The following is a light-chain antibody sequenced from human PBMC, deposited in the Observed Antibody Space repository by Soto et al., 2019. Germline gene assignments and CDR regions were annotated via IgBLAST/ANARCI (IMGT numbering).Light chain of an antibody. CDR3: KQRKKWPWT. Sequence: EIVLTQSPATLSFSPGERATLSCRASQCVSSYLAWYQQKPGQASRLLLYDTSTMATGIPARFSGSGSGTAFTLTISILEPEDFAVYYCKQRKKWPWTFGQGTKVEIK. J-gene: IGKJ1*01. CDR2: DTS. V-gene: IGKV3-11*01. CDR1: QCVSSY.